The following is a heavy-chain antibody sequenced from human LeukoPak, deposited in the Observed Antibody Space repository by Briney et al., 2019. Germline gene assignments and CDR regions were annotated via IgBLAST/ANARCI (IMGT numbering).Heavy chain of an antibody. CDR3: ARGGAAAGIDY. D-gene: IGHD6-13*01. Sequence: SETLSLTCTVSGGSISSYYWSWIRQPPGKGLEWIGYIYYSGSTNYNPSLKSRVTISVDTSKNQFSLKLSSVTAADTAVYYCARGGAAAGIDYWGQGTLVTVSS. J-gene: IGHJ4*02. CDR1: GGSISSYY. CDR2: IYYSGST. V-gene: IGHV4-59*01.